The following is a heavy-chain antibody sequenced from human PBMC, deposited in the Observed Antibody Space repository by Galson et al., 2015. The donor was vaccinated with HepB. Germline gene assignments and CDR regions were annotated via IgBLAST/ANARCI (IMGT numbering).Heavy chain of an antibody. D-gene: IGHD3-10*01. V-gene: IGHV5-10-1*01. Sequence: QSGAEVKKPGESLRISCKGSGYSFTSYWISWVRQMPGKGLEWMGRIDPSDSYTNYSPSFQGHVTISADKSISTAYLQWSSLKASDTAMYYCARHGSPHDVDLYGMDVWGQGTTVTVSS. CDR2: IDPSDSYT. J-gene: IGHJ6*02. CDR1: GYSFTSYW. CDR3: ARHGSPHDVDLYGMDV.